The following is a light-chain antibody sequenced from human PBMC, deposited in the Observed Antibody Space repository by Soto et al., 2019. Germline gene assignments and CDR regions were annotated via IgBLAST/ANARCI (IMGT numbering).Light chain of an antibody. CDR2: DAS. Sequence: DIQMTQSPSTLSGSVGDRVTITCRASQDISRWLAWYQQKPGKAPKVLIWDASSLQRGVPSRFTGSGSGTEFTLTISSLQPEDVATYYCQKYNSAPWTCGQGTKG. V-gene: IGKV1-5*01. J-gene: IGKJ1*01. CDR3: QKYNSAPWT. CDR1: QDISRW.